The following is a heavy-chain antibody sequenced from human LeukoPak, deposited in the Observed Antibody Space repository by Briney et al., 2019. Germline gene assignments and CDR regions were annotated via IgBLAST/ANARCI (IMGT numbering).Heavy chain of an antibody. CDR3: ARYDGYTYGQGFDY. CDR1: GGSISHYF. Sequence: PSETLSLTCIVSGGSISHYFWSWIRQPPGKRLEWIGYIYFTGTANYNPSLKSRVTMSIDTSKNQFSLNLNSVTAADTAVYYCARYDGYTYGQGFDYWGRGTLVTVSS. V-gene: IGHV4-59*08. D-gene: IGHD5-18*01. J-gene: IGHJ4*02. CDR2: IYFTGTA.